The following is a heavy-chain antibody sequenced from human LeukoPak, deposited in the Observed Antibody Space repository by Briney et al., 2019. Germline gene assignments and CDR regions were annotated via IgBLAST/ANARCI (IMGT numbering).Heavy chain of an antibody. Sequence: ASVKVSCTASGYTFTSYGISWVRQAPGQGLEWMGWISAYNGNTNYAQKLQGRVTMTTDTSTSTAYMELRSLRSDDTAVYYCARGAVVVVAATPVGYYYYGMDVWGQGTTVTVSS. J-gene: IGHJ6*02. D-gene: IGHD2-15*01. V-gene: IGHV1-18*01. CDR1: GYTFTSYG. CDR2: ISAYNGNT. CDR3: ARGAVVVVAATPVGYYYYGMDV.